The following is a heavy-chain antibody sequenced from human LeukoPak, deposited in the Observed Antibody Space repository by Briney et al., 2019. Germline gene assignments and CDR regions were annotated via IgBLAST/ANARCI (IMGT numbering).Heavy chain of an antibody. J-gene: IGHJ6*03. CDR3: ARGSSWYDYYYYMDV. CDR1: GHTFTGYY. D-gene: IGHD6-13*01. Sequence: ASVKVSCKASGHTFTGYYMHWVRQAPGQGLEWMGRINPNSGGTNYAQKFQGRVTMTRDTSISTAYMELSRLRSDDTAVYYCARGSSWYDYYYYMDVWGKGTTVTVSS. CDR2: INPNSGGT. V-gene: IGHV1-2*06.